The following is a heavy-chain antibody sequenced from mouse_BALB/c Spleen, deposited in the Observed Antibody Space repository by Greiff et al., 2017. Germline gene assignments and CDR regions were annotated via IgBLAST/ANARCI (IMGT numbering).Heavy chain of an antibody. J-gene: IGHJ1*01. V-gene: IGHV1-4*02. CDR1: GYTFTSYT. D-gene: IGHD2-3*01. Sequence: QVQLKQSAAELARPGASVKMSCKASGYTFTSYTMHWVKQRPGQGLEWIGYINPSSGYTEYNQKFKDKTTLTADKSSSTAYMQLSSLTSEDSAVYYCARRDDYWYFDVWGAGTTVTVSS. CDR2: INPSSGYT. CDR3: ARRDDYWYFDV.